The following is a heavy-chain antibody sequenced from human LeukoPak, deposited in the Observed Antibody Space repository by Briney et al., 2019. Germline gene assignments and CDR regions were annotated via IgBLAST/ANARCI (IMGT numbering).Heavy chain of an antibody. Sequence: SETLSLTCTVSGDSLVSSRYHWGWVRQPTGKAPEWIGSIYYDGSAYYNPSLKSRVIIFVDMSKNQFSLRLRSVTAADTAMYYCARNTARPPDSFDIWGQGTVVTVSS. CDR3: ARNTARPPDSFDI. V-gene: IGHV4-39*01. CDR2: IYYDGSA. D-gene: IGHD2-2*02. CDR1: GDSLVSSRYH. J-gene: IGHJ3*02.